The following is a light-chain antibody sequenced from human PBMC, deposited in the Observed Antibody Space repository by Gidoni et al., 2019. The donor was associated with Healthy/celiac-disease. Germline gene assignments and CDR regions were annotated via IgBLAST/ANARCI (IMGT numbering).Light chain of an antibody. CDR3: QQLNSYPPT. V-gene: IGKV1-9*01. J-gene: IGKJ4*02. CDR2: AAS. Sequence: QLTPSPSFLSASVGDRVTITCRASQGISSYLDWYQQKPGKAPKLLIYAASSLQSGVPSRFSGSGSGTEFTLTISSLQPEDFATYYCQQLNSYPPTFGGGTKVEIK. CDR1: QGISSY.